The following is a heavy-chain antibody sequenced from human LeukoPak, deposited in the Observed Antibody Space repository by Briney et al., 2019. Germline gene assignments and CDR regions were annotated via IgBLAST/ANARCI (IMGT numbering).Heavy chain of an antibody. CDR3: ARGGSVSYYYDSSGYYWPFDY. J-gene: IGHJ4*02. CDR1: GYTFTSYD. Sequence: ASVKVSFKASGYTFTSYDINWVRQATGQGLEWMGWMNPNSGNTGYAQKFQGRVTMTRNTSISTAYTELSSLRSEDTAVYYCARGGSVSYYYDSSGYYWPFDYWGQGTLVTVSS. D-gene: IGHD3-22*01. V-gene: IGHV1-8*01. CDR2: MNPNSGNT.